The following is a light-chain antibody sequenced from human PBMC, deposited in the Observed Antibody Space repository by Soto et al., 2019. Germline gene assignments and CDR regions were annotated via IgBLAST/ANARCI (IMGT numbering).Light chain of an antibody. V-gene: IGKV3-20*01. CDR1: QSISSSY. CDR2: GPS. J-gene: IGKJ4*01. Sequence: EIVLTQSPGTLSLSPGERATLSCRASQSISSSYLAWYQQKPGQAPRLLIYGPSSRATGIPDRFSGSGSGTDFTLTISRLEPEDFALYYCQQYGSSPPTLTFDGGTKVEIK. CDR3: QQYGSSPPTLT.